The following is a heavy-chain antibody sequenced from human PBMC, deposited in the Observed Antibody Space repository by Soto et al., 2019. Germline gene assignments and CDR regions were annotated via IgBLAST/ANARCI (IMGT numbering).Heavy chain of an antibody. Sequence: QVQLQESGPGLVKPSETLSLTCTVSVSGGSVSTGVHYWSWIRQPPGKGLEWIGYIYYSGSTNYNPALKSRFTISVVTSKNQFSLKLTSVTAADTAVYYCARGYYTSWYWFDRWGRGTLVTVSS. J-gene: IGHJ2*01. CDR3: ARGYYTSWYWFDR. CDR1: GGSVSTGVHY. CDR2: IYYSGST. D-gene: IGHD6-13*01. V-gene: IGHV4-61*08.